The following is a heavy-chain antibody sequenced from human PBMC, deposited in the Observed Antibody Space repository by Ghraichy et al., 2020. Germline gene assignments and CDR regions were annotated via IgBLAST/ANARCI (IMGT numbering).Heavy chain of an antibody. V-gene: IGHV1-46*01. CDR2: INPSGGST. Sequence: ASVKVSCKASGYTFTSYYMHWVRQSPGQGLEWKGIINPSGGSTSYAQKFQGRVTMTRETSTSTVYMELSSLRAEDTAVYYCARCWGSSSWYLGFYYYYGMDVWGQGTTVTVAS. CDR1: GYTFTSYY. D-gene: IGHD6-13*01. CDR3: ARCWGSSSWYLGFYYYYGMDV. J-gene: IGHJ6*02.